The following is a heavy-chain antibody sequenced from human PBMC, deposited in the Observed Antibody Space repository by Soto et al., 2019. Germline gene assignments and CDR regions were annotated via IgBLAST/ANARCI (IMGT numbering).Heavy chain of an antibody. J-gene: IGHJ4*02. CDR3: AKDRMAGSFYYFDY. Sequence: GGSLRLSCAASGFTFDDYAMHWVRQAPGKGLEWVSGISWNSGSIGYADSVKGRFTISRDNAKNSLYLQMNSLRAEDTALYYCAKDRMAGSFYYFDYWGQGTLVTVSS. D-gene: IGHD6-19*01. CDR1: GFTFDDYA. V-gene: IGHV3-9*01. CDR2: ISWNSGSI.